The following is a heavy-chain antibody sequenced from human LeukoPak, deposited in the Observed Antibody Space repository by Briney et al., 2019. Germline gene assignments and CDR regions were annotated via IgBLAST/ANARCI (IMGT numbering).Heavy chain of an antibody. CDR1: GFTFCSYS. D-gene: IGHD2-2*01. CDR2: ISSSSSTI. V-gene: IGHV3-48*04. CDR3: ARDDFVVPAGFDY. Sequence: GGSLRLSCAASGFTFCSYSMNWVRQAPGKGLEWVSYISSSSSTIYYADSVEGRFTISRDNAKNSLYLQMNSLRAEDTAVYYCARDDFVVPAGFDYWGQGTLVTVSS. J-gene: IGHJ4*02.